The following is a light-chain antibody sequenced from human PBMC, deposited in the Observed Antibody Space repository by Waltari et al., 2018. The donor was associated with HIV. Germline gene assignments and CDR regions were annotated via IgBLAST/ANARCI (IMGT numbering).Light chain of an antibody. J-gene: IGKJ5*01. CDR3: QQYYKWPLI. V-gene: IGKV3D-15*01. CDR1: QSVSSK. Sequence: EIVMLQSPATLSVSPGERATLSCRASQSVSSKLAWYQQKPGQAPRLLIYGASTRSTGIPGRFSGSESGTEFILTISSLQSEDCAVYYCQQYYKWPLIFGQGTRLEIK. CDR2: GAS.